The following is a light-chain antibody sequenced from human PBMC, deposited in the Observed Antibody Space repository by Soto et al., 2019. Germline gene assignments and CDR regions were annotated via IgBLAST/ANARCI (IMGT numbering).Light chain of an antibody. J-gene: IGLJ1*01. CDR3: SSYTSSRAYV. CDR2: EVS. Sequence: QSALTQPASVSGSPGQSITISCTGTSSDVGGYNYVSWYQHQSGKAPKLMIHEVSNRPSGVSSRFSGSKSGNTASLTISGLQAEDEADYYCSSYTSSRAYVFGIGTQLTVL. V-gene: IGLV2-14*01. CDR1: SSDVGGYNY.